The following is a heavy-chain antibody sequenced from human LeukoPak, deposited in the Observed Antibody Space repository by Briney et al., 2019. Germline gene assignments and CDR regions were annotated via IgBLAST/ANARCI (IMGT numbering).Heavy chain of an antibody. CDR1: GYTFTGYY. J-gene: IGHJ6*02. V-gene: IGHV1-2*02. CDR2: INPNSGGT. CDR3: ARASYYYDSSGYYPEGHYGMDV. D-gene: IGHD3-22*01. Sequence: ASVKVSCKASGYTFTGYYMHWVRQAPGQGLEWMGWINPNSGGTNYAQKFQGRVTMTRDTSISTAYMELSRLRSDDTAVYYCARASYYYDSSGYYPEGHYGMDVWGQGTTVTVSS.